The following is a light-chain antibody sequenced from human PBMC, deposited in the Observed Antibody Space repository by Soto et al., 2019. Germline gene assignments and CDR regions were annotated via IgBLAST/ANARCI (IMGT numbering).Light chain of an antibody. CDR2: GAS. V-gene: IGKV3-20*01. Sequence: EIMLTQSPDTLSLSPGEGATLSCRASESVISNYLAWYQQKPGQAPRLLIFGASSRATGIPDRFSGSGSGADFSLTISRLDPEDFAVYYCQQYGGSPLTFGGGTKVDI. CDR3: QQYGGSPLT. J-gene: IGKJ4*01. CDR1: ESVISNY.